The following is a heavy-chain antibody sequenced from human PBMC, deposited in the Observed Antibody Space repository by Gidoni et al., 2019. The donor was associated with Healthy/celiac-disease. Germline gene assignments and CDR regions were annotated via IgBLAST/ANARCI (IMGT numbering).Heavy chain of an antibody. CDR3: AKVGPGYCSGGSCYGDFDY. Sequence: QVQLVESGGGVVQPGRSLRLSCAASGFTFSSYGMHWVRQAPGKGLEWVAVISYDGSNKYYADSVKGRFTISRDNSKNTLYLQMNSLRAEDTAVYYCAKVGPGYCSGGSCYGDFDYWGQGTLVTVSS. CDR2: ISYDGSNK. V-gene: IGHV3-30*18. CDR1: GFTFSSYG. D-gene: IGHD2-15*01. J-gene: IGHJ4*02.